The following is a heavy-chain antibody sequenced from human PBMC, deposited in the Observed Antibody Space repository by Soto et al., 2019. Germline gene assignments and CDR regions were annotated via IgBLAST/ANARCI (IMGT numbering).Heavy chain of an antibody. J-gene: IGHJ4*02. V-gene: IGHV4-30-2*01. Sequence: SETLSLTCAFSVGSISSGGYSWSWIRQPPGKGLEWIRYIYHSGSTYYNPSLKSRVTISVDRSKNQFSLKLSSVTAADTALYYCARDVDADFRTDFDYWGRGTLVTVSS. CDR1: VGSISSGGYS. CDR2: IYHSGST. CDR3: ARDVDADFRTDFDY. D-gene: IGHD4-17*01.